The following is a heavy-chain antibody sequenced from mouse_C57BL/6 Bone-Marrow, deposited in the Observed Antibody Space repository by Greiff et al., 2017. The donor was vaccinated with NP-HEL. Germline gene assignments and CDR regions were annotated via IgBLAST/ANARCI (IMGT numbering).Heavy chain of an antibody. CDR2: IYPGDGDT. Sequence: VQLQQSGPELVKPGASVKISCKASGYAFSGSWMNWVKQRPGKGLEWIGRIYPGDGDTNYNGKFKGKATLTADKSSSTAYMQLSSLTSEDSAVYFCARGGDWDFDYWGQGTTLTVSS. CDR1: GYAFSGSW. V-gene: IGHV1-82*01. CDR3: ARGGDWDFDY. J-gene: IGHJ2*01. D-gene: IGHD4-1*01.